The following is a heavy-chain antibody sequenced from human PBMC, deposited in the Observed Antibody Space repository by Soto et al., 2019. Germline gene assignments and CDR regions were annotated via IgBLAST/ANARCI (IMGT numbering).Heavy chain of an antibody. CDR2: IKEDGTEK. CDR3: ARGPLDY. Sequence: EVQLVESGGGLVQPGGSLRLSCAASGFTFSNYWMNWVRQAPGGGLEWVANIKEDGTEKTYVDSVEGRVTISRDNAKNSLDLQMNSLRVGDTAMYYCARGPLDYWGQGTLVTVSS. CDR1: GFTFSNYW. J-gene: IGHJ4*02. V-gene: IGHV3-7*04.